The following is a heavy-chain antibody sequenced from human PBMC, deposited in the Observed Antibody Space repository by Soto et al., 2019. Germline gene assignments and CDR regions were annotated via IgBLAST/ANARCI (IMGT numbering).Heavy chain of an antibody. J-gene: IGHJ3*02. V-gene: IGHV1-8*01. D-gene: IGHD5-12*01. CDR3: VRLRKWRTAFDI. Sequence: QEQLVQSGAEVRKPGASVKVACKASEYTFNNYDINWVRQATGQGLEWMGWMSPDSGRTGSAQKFQGRVTLTRNSSSTTVYMELSSLTADDTATYYCVRLRKWRTAFDIWGLGTMVTVSS. CDR1: EYTFNNYD. CDR2: MSPDSGRT.